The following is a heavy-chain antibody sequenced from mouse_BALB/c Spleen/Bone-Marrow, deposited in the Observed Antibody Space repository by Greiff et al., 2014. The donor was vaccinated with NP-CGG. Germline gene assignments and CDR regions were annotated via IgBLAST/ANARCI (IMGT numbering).Heavy chain of an antibody. J-gene: IGHJ4*01. V-gene: IGHV14-3*02. Sequence: VQLQQSGADLVKPGASVKLSCTASGFSIQDTYMHWVKQRPEQGLEWIGRIDPATGNTKYDPKFQGKATITADTSSNTAYLQLSSLTSEDTAVYHCSHYGNNVDYAMDYWGQGTSVAVSS. CDR1: GFSIQDTY. CDR3: SHYGNNVDYAMDY. CDR2: IDPATGNT. D-gene: IGHD2-1*01.